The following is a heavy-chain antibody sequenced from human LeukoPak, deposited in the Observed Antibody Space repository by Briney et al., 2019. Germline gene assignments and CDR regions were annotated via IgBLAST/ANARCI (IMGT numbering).Heavy chain of an antibody. CDR1: GYTFTSYG. CDR3: ASFLYGSGSYQEAN. J-gene: IGHJ4*02. V-gene: IGHV1-18*01. CDR2: ISAYNGNT. D-gene: IGHD3-10*01. Sequence: ASVKVSCKASGYTFTSYGISWVRQAPGQGLEWMGWISAYNGNTNYAQKLQGRVTMTTDTSTSTAYMELRSLRSDDTAVYYCASFLYGSGSYQEANWGQGTLVTVSS.